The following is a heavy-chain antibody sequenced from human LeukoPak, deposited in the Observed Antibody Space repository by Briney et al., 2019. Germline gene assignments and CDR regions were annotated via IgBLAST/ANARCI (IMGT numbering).Heavy chain of an antibody. CDR3: ARDLYCSGGSCYSGDNPDFDY. CDR1: GFTFSSYS. J-gene: IGHJ4*02. D-gene: IGHD2-15*01. CDR2: ISSSSSYI. V-gene: IGHV3-21*01. Sequence: LGGSLRLSCAASGFTFSSYSMNWVRQAPGKGLEWVSSISSSSSYIYYADSVKGRFTISRDNAKNSLYLQMNSLRAEDTAVYYCARDLYCSGGSCYSGDNPDFDYWGQGTLVTVSS.